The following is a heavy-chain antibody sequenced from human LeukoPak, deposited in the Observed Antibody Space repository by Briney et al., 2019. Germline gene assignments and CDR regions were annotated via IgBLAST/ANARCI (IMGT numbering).Heavy chain of an antibody. CDR1: GFIFSQYS. V-gene: IGHV3-49*04. J-gene: IGHJ4*02. CDR2: IRSSIYGGTP. CDR3: SREWGNGNDLRPDY. D-gene: IGHD1-1*01. Sequence: GGSLRLSCAASGFIFSQYSMNWVRQAPGKGLEWIGFIRSSIYGGTPKAAASVKGRFIFSRDDSKGVAYLRMNSLKTEDTAVYYCSREWGNGNDLRPDYWGQGTLVTVSS.